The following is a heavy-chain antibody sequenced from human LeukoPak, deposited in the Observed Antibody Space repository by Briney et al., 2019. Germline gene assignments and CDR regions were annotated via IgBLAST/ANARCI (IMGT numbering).Heavy chain of an antibody. D-gene: IGHD4-11*01. CDR1: GFTFNNYG. V-gene: IGHV3-23*01. J-gene: IGHJ4*02. CDR3: ARAKGDYRLN. CDR2: ISSSGGNT. Sequence: GGSLRLSCAASGFTFNNYGMSWVRQAPGKGLEWVSTISSSGGNTYYADSVKGRFTISRDNSRNTVYLQMNSLRAEDTAVYYCARAKGDYRLNWGQGTLVTVSS.